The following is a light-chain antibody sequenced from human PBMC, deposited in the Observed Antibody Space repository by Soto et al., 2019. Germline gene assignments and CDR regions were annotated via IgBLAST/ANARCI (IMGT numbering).Light chain of an antibody. CDR3: AAWDDSLGGSGV. V-gene: IGLV1-47*02. Sequence: QSVLTQPPSASGTPGQRVIISCSGRSSNIGSNYVYWFQHLPGTAPKLLIYANDQRPSGVPDRFSGSKSGTSASLAISGLRSEDDADYYCAAWDDSLGGSGVFGGGTKLTVL. CDR2: AND. CDR1: SSNIGSNY. J-gene: IGLJ3*02.